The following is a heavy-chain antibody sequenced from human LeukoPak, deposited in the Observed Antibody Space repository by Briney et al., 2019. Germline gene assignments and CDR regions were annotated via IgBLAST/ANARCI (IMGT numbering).Heavy chain of an antibody. Sequence: KPSETLSLTCTVSGGSISSSSYYWGWIRQPPGKGLEWIGSIYYSGSTYYNPSLKSRVTISVDTSKNQFSLKLSSVTAADTAVYYCASRVFGPLTFDYRGQGTLVTVSS. CDR1: GGSISSSSYY. CDR3: ASRVFGPLTFDY. D-gene: IGHD3-3*01. J-gene: IGHJ4*02. V-gene: IGHV4-39*01. CDR2: IYYSGST.